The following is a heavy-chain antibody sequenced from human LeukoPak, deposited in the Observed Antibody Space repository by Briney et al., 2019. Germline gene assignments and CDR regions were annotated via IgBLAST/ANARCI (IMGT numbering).Heavy chain of an antibody. CDR3: ARGAYYYGSGSLDSYAFDI. D-gene: IGHD3-10*01. V-gene: IGHV1-46*01. J-gene: IGHJ3*02. CDR2: INPSGGST. Sequence: ASVKVSCKASGYTFTSYYMHWVRQAPGQGLEWMGIINPSGGSTSYAQKFQGRVTMTRDMSTSTVYMELSSLRSEDTAVYYCARGAYYYGSGSLDSYAFDIWGQGTMVTVPS. CDR1: GYTFTSYY.